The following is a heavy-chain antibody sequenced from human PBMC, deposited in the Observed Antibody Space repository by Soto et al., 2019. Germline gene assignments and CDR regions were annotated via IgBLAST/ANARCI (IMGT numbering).Heavy chain of an antibody. Sequence: PWGSLRLSCVASGFTFSTYWMDWVRQAPGKGLEWVANINQDGSEKHYVDSVKGRFTISRDNAKNSLYLQMSSLTAEDSALYYCSRSLDYWGQGALVTVSS. CDR3: SRSLDY. CDR1: GFTFSTYW. J-gene: IGHJ4*02. CDR2: INQDGSEK. V-gene: IGHV3-7*01.